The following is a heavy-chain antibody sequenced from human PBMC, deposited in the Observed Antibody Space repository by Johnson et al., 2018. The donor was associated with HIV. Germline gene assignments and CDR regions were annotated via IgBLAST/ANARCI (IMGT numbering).Heavy chain of an antibody. Sequence: VQLVESGGGLVQPGGSLRLSCSASGITVSSNYMSWVRQAPGKGLEWVSVIFTAGDVYYSDSVKGRFTISRDNSKNILYLQMNSLRPEDTAVYYCAKTIARNAFDIWGQGTMVTVST. J-gene: IGHJ3*02. D-gene: IGHD3-9*01. CDR2: IFTAGDV. CDR3: AKTIARNAFDI. CDR1: GITVSSNY. V-gene: IGHV3-66*02.